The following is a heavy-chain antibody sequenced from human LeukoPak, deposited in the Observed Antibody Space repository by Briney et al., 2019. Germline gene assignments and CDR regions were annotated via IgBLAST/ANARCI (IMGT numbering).Heavy chain of an antibody. CDR3: ARDGGDYYYYYMDV. CDR1: GGSISSYY. CDR2: IYYSGST. V-gene: IGHV4-59*01. J-gene: IGHJ6*03. D-gene: IGHD3-16*01. Sequence: SETLSLTCTVSGGSISSYYRSWIRQPPGKGLEWIGYIYYSGSTNYNPSLKSRVTISVDTSKNQFSLKLSSVTAADTAVYYCARDGGDYYYYYMDVWGKGTTVTVSS.